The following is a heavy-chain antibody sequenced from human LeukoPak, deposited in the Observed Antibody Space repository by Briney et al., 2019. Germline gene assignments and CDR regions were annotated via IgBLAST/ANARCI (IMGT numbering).Heavy chain of an antibody. J-gene: IGHJ6*03. CDR1: GYTFTSYD. CDR3: AGVSVAGTSEYYYCYYMYV. Sequence: ASVKVSCKASGYTFTSYDINWVRHATGQGLEWMGLMNPNSGNTGYAQKFQGRVTMTRNTSISTAYMELSSLRSEDTAVYYSAGVSVAGTSEYYYCYYMYVWRKGTTVTVSS. D-gene: IGHD6-19*01. V-gene: IGHV1-8*01. CDR2: MNPNSGNT.